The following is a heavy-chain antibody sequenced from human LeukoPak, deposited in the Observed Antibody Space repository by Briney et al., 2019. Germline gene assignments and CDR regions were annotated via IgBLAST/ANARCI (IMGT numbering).Heavy chain of an antibody. J-gene: IGHJ3*02. V-gene: IGHV4-39*07. CDR3: VRADYNGGNPGSFDI. Sequence: ASETLSLTCTVSGASITIGAESYHWGWIRQPPGKGLEWIGTIYYTGISYYNPSLESRVTSSLDTSKNQFSLTLNSVTAADTAVYYCVRADYNGGNPGSFDIWGRGTMVTVSS. D-gene: IGHD2-8*01. CDR1: GASITIGAESYH. CDR2: IYYTGIS.